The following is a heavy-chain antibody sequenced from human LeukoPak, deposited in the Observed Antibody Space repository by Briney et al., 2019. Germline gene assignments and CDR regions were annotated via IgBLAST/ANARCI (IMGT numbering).Heavy chain of an antibody. CDR1: GFTFSTYA. CDR3: AKDKPGTFDY. CDR2: ITNGGGGT. V-gene: IGHV3-23*01. J-gene: IGHJ4*02. Sequence: GGSLRLPCAASGFTFSTYAMDWVRQAPGKGLEWVSAITNGGGGTYYADSVKGRFTISRDNSKNTVYLQMDSLRAEDTAVYYCAKDKPGTFDYWGQGALVTVSS. D-gene: IGHD1-14*01.